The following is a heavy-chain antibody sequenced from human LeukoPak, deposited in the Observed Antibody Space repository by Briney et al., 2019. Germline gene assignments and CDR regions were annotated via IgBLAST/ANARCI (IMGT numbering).Heavy chain of an antibody. CDR2: INPDSGGT. V-gene: IGHV1-2*02. CDR1: GHPFTGYF. CDR3: ARDLRGLGDYFDY. Sequence: VASVKVSCKATGHPFTGYFIHWVRQAPGQGLEWMGWINPDSGGTSYPPKFQGRVTMTRDTSISTAYMEVSGLRSDDTAVYYCARDLRGLGDYFDYWGQGTLVTVSS. D-gene: IGHD1-26*01. J-gene: IGHJ4*02.